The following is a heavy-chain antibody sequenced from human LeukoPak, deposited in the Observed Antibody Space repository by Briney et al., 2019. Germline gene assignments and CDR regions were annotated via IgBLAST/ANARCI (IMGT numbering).Heavy chain of an antibody. D-gene: IGHD3-10*01. J-gene: IGHJ4*02. CDR3: ARGAVRGGTNFDY. Sequence: SQTLSLTCAISGDSVSGSPAVWNWIRQSPSRGLEWLGRAYYRSKWFIDYALSVKGRITVTPDTSKNQFSLQLNSVTAEDTAVYYCARGAVRGGTNFDYWGQGTLVTVSS. CDR2: AYYRSKWFI. CDR1: GDSVSGSPAV. V-gene: IGHV6-1*01.